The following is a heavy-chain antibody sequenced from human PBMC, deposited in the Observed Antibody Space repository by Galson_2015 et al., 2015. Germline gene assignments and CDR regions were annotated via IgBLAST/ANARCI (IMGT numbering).Heavy chain of an antibody. D-gene: IGHD1-26*01. V-gene: IGHV3-11*01. CDR1: GFTFSDYY. Sequence: SLRLSCAASGFTFSDYYMSWIRQAPGKGLEWVSYISSSGSTIYYADSVKGRFTISRDNAKNSLYLQMNSLRAEDTAVYYCASTYRELLALGWFDPWGQGTLVTVSS. CDR3: ASTYRELLALGWFDP. CDR2: ISSSGSTI. J-gene: IGHJ5*02.